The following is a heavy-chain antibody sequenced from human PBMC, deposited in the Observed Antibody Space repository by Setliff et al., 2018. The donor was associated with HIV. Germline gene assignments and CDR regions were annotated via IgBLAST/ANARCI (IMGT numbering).Heavy chain of an antibody. CDR3: ARGWSEGTHLFQVEYFQH. J-gene: IGHJ1*01. CDR1: GYTFTSYG. D-gene: IGHD2-8*01. Sequence: GASVKVSCKASGYTFTSYGVGWVRQAPGQGLEWVGGIVPILNIANYAQEFQGRATITADKSTSTVYMEVRDLKPDDTALYYCARGWSEGTHLFQVEYFQHWGQGTLVTVSS. CDR2: IVPILNIA. V-gene: IGHV1-69*10.